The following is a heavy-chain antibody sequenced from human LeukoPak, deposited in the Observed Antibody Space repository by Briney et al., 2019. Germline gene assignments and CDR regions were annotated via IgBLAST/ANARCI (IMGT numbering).Heavy chain of an antibody. D-gene: IGHD2-2*02. V-gene: IGHV1-69*04. CDR2: IIPILGIA. Sequence: ASVKVSCKASGYTFTGYYMHWVRQAPGQGLEWMGRIIPILGIANYAQKFQGRVTITADKSTSTAYMELSSLRSEDTAVYYCARDIRCSSTSCYTIWFDPWGQGTLVTVSS. CDR3: ARDIRCSSTSCYTIWFDP. CDR1: GYTFTGYY. J-gene: IGHJ5*02.